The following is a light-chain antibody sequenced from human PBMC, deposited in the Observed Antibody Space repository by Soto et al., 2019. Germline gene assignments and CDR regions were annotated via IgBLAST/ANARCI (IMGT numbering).Light chain of an antibody. V-gene: IGLV2-14*03. CDR2: DVS. J-gene: IGLJ1*01. CDR3: TSYKSSFPFYV. Sequence: QSALTQPASVSGSPGQSIAISCTGVRTDVADGYDYVSWYQQHPGQAPQLIIYDVSNRPSGVSDRFSGSKSGNTASLTISGLQAEDDAEYYCTSYKSSFPFYVFGTGPKVTVL. CDR1: RTDVADGYDY.